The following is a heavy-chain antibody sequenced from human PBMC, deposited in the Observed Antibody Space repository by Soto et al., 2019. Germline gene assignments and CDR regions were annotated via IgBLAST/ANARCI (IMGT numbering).Heavy chain of an antibody. CDR2: IKQDGSEK. V-gene: IGHV3-7*03. J-gene: IGHJ4*02. Sequence: GGSLRLSSAASGFTFSSYWMSWVRQAPGKGLEWVANIKQDGSEKYYVDSVKGRFTISRDNAKNSLYLQMNSLRAEDTAVYYCARARGSGYARRPGGLDYWRQGTLVTVSS. CDR1: GFTFSSYW. D-gene: IGHD3-22*01. CDR3: ARARGSGYARRPGGLDY.